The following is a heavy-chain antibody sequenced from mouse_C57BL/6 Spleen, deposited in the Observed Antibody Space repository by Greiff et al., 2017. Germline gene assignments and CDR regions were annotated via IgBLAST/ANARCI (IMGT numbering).Heavy chain of an antibody. V-gene: IGHV7-3*01. CDR2: IRNKANGYTT. D-gene: IGHD2-1*01. Sequence: EVKLMESGGGLVQPGGSLSLSCAASGFTFTDYYMSWVRQPPGKALEWLGFIRNKANGYTTEYSASVKGRFTISRDNSQSILYLQMNALRAEDSATYYCARYMDYGNYGFAYWGQGTLVTVSA. J-gene: IGHJ3*01. CDR3: ARYMDYGNYGFAY. CDR1: GFTFTDYY.